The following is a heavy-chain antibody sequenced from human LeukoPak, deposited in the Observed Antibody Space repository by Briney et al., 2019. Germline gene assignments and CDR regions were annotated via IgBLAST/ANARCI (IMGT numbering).Heavy chain of an antibody. CDR2: IYHSGST. CDR3: ARSNPDYGDLYDY. V-gene: IGHV4-30-2*01. J-gene: IGHJ4*02. Sequence: SQTLSLTCAVSGGSISSGGYSWSWIRQPPGKGLEWIGYIYHSGSTYYNPSLKSRVTISVDRSKNQFSLELSSVTAADTAVYYCARSNPDYGDLYDYWGQGTLVTVSS. CDR1: GGSISSGGYS. D-gene: IGHD4-17*01.